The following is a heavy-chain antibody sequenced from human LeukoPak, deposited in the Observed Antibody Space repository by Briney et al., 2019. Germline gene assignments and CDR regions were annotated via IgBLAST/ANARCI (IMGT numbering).Heavy chain of an antibody. CDR3: ARAIPYCSGGSCIAYFDY. CDR2: INHSGST. D-gene: IGHD2-15*01. V-gene: IGHV4-34*01. Sequence: KPSETLSLTCAVYGGSFSGYYWSWIRQPPGKGLEWIGEINHSGSTNYNPSLKSRATISVDTSKNQFSLKLSSVTAADTAVYYCARAIPYCSGGSCIAYFDYWGQGTLVTVSS. CDR1: GGSFSGYY. J-gene: IGHJ4*02.